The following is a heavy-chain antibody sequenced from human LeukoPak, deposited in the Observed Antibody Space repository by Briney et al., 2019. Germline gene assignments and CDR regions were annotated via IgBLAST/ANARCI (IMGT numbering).Heavy chain of an antibody. J-gene: IGHJ5*02. D-gene: IGHD5-18*01. Sequence: ASVKVSCKASGYTFTSYDINWVRQATGQGLEWMGWMNPNSGNTGYAQKFQGRVTVTRNTSISTAYMELSSLRSEDTAVYYCARGSYSYGYSNWFDPWGQGTLVTVSS. CDR1: GYTFTSYD. CDR3: ARGSYSYGYSNWFDP. CDR2: MNPNSGNT. V-gene: IGHV1-8*01.